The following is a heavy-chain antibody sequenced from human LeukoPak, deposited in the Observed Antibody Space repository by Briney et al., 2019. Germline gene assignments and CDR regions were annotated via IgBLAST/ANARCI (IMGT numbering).Heavy chain of an antibody. CDR2: ISAYNGNT. J-gene: IGHJ4*02. D-gene: IGHD3-22*01. CDR3: GKTPTPYDSSGYLDY. CDR1: GYTFTSYG. V-gene: IGHV1-18*01. Sequence: GASVKVSCKASGYTFTSYGISWVRQAPGQGLEWMGWISAYNGNTNYAQKLQGRVTMTTDTSTSTAYMELRSLRSDDTAVYYCGKTPTPYDSSGYLDYWGQGILVTVSS.